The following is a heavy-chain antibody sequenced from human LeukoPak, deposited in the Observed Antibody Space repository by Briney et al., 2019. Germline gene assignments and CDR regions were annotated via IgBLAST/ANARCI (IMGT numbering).Heavy chain of an antibody. V-gene: IGHV1-2*02. CDR1: GYTFTNYY. CDR3: ARANFLYCSSSTCLFDY. CDR2: INPNDGDT. D-gene: IGHD2-2*01. J-gene: IGHJ4*02. Sequence: APVKVSCKASGYTFTNYYMHWVGQAPGQGFEWMGWINPNDGDTNYAQKFQGRVTMTRDTSISTAHMEVSRLRSDDTAVYYCARANFLYCSSSTCLFDYWGQGTLVTVSS.